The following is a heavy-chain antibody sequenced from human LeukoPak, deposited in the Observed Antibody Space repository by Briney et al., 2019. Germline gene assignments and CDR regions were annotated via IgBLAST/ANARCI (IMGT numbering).Heavy chain of an antibody. CDR3: ARRYGCSSTSCYTSALDY. Sequence: GESLKISCKGSGYSFTSYWIGWVRQIPGKGLEWMWIIYPGDSDTRYSPSFQGQVTISADKSISTAYLQWSSLKASDTAMYYCARRYGCSSTSCYTSALDYWGQGTLVTVSS. V-gene: IGHV5-51*01. J-gene: IGHJ4*02. CDR2: IYPGDSDT. D-gene: IGHD2-2*02. CDR1: GYSFTSYW.